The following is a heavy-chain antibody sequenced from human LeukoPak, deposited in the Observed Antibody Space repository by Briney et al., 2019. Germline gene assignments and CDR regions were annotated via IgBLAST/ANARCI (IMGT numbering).Heavy chain of an antibody. J-gene: IGHJ3*02. CDR1: GFTFSSYW. Sequence: GGSLRLSCAASGFTFSSYWMSWVRQAPGKGLEWVANIKPDGSEKYCVDSVKGRFTTSRDNAKKSLYLQMNSLRAEDTAVYYCARGDFNDYGDYVDAFEIWGQGTMVTVSA. CDR2: IKPDGSEK. CDR3: ARGDFNDYGDYVDAFEI. V-gene: IGHV3-7*01. D-gene: IGHD4-17*01.